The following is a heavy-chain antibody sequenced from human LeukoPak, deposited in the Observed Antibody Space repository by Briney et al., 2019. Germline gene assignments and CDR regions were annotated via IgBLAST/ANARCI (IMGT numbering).Heavy chain of an antibody. CDR2: INPNSGGT. D-gene: IGHD4-17*01. Sequence: ASVKVSRKASGYTFTGYYMHWVRQAPGQGLEWMGWINPNSGGTNYAQKFQGRVTMTRDTSISTAYMELSRLRSDDTAVYYCARDYGENVLGAFDIWGQGTMVTVSS. J-gene: IGHJ3*02. V-gene: IGHV1-2*02. CDR3: ARDYGENVLGAFDI. CDR1: GYTFTGYY.